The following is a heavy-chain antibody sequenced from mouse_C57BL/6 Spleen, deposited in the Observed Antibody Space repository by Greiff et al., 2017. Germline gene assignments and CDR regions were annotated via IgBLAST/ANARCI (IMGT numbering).Heavy chain of an antibody. D-gene: IGHD2-2*01. J-gene: IGHJ3*01. CDR2: IDPSDSYT. CDR1: GYTFTSYW. V-gene: IGHV1-50*01. CDR3: ASSWGYAWFAY. Sequence: QVQLQQPGAELVKPGASVKLSCKASGYTFTSYWMQWVKQRPGQGLEWIGEIDPSDSYTNYNQKFKGKATLTVDTSSSTAYMQLSSLTSEDSAVYYCASSWGYAWFAYWGQGTLVTVAA.